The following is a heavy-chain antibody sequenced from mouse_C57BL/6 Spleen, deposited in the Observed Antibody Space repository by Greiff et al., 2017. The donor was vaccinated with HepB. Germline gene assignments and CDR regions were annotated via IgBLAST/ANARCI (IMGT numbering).Heavy chain of an antibody. D-gene: IGHD1-1*01. CDR1: GFTFSSYG. J-gene: IGHJ1*03. CDR3: ARHYYGSSSGYFDV. Sequence: EVQRVESGGDLVKPGGSLKLSCAASGFTFSSYGMSWVRQTPDKRLEWVATISSGGSYTYYPDSVKGRFTISRDNAKNTLYLQMSSLKSEDTAMYYCARHYYGSSSGYFDVWGTGTTVTVSS. V-gene: IGHV5-6*01. CDR2: ISSGGSYT.